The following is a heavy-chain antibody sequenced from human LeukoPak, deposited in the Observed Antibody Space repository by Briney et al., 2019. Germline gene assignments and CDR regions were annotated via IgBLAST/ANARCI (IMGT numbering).Heavy chain of an antibody. D-gene: IGHD1-26*01. CDR2: IIPIFGTA. J-gene: IGHJ3*02. CDR3: ARVQGIPLIVGATLGDDAFDI. Sequence: ASVKVSCKASGGTFSSYAISWVRQAPGQGLEWMGGIIPIFGTANYAQKFQGRVTITADESTSTAYMELSSLRSEDTAVYYCARVQGIPLIVGATLGDDAFDIWGQGTMVTAS. V-gene: IGHV1-69*13. CDR1: GGTFSSYA.